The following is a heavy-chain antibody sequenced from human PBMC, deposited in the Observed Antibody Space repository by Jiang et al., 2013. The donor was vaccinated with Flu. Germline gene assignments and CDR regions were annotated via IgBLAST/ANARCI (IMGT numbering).Heavy chain of an antibody. CDR2: IDPADSYS. CDR1: GYSFSNYW. Sequence: GAEVKKPGESLRISCQGSGYSFSNYWINWVRQMPGKGLEWMGRIDPADSYSNYSPSFRGHVSFSSDTSISTAFLHWSSLKASDTAIYYCAMTWVVSGTYYFDYWGQGTLVTVSS. J-gene: IGHJ4*02. CDR3: AMTWVVSGTYYFDY. V-gene: IGHV5-10-1*01. D-gene: IGHD1-26*01.